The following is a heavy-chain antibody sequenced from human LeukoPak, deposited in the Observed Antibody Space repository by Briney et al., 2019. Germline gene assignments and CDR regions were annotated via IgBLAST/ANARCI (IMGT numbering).Heavy chain of an antibody. CDR1: GFTFSSYA. J-gene: IGHJ4*02. CDR3: ARQNDQDIVVVGHFDY. D-gene: IGHD2-15*01. CDR2: ISGSGGST. V-gene: IGHV3-23*01. Sequence: PGGSPRLSCAASGFTFSSYAMSWARQAPGKGLEWVSAISGSGGSTYYADSVKGRFTISRDNSKNTLYLQMNSLRAEDTAVYYCARQNDQDIVVVGHFDYWGQGALVTVSS.